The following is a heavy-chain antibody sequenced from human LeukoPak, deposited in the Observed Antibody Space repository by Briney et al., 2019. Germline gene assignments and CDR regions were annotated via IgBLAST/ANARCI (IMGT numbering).Heavy chain of an antibody. V-gene: IGHV3-53*01. CDR3: VKRLTLGDLSIKGAFAL. J-gene: IGHJ3*01. Sequence: SGGSLRLSCAASGFTVSSNYMSWVRQGPGKGLEWVALIYNDGGTHYTDFVKGRFTISRDTSRNTLFLQMNSLRVEDSAMYYCVKRLTLGDLSIKGAFALWGQGTMVTVAS. CDR2: IYNDGGT. D-gene: IGHD3-16*02. CDR1: GFTVSSNY.